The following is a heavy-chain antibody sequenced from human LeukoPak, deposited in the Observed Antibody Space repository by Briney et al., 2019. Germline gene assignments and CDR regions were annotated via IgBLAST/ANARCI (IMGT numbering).Heavy chain of an antibody. CDR2: ISGSGGTT. V-gene: IGHV3-23*01. CDR1: GFTFSNYA. Sequence: GGSLRLSCAASGFTFSNYAMSWVRQAPGKGLEWVSGISGSGGTTYYVGSVKGRFTISRDNSKNTLYLQMNSLRAEDTALYYCARDYFGSPSALDYWGQGALVTVSS. J-gene: IGHJ4*02. CDR3: ARDYFGSPSALDY. D-gene: IGHD1-26*01.